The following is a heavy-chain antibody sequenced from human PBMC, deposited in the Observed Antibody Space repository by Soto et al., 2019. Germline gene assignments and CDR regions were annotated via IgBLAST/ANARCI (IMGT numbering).Heavy chain of an antibody. D-gene: IGHD4-17*01. CDR1: GYTFTAYY. CDR3: ATYDYGAFAF. CDR2: IDPRSGVT. V-gene: IGHV1-2*02. J-gene: IGHJ4*01. Sequence: ASVKVYCKPYGYTFTAYYIHWMRQVPGQGLECLGWIDPRSGVTNYAQQFQGRVILTRDMSIKTVYMELSWLTSDDTAVYYCATYDYGAFAFWGDGTLVTVSS.